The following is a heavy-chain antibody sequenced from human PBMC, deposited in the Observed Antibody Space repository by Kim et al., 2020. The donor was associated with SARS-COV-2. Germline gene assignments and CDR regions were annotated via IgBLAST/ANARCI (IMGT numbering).Heavy chain of an antibody. D-gene: IGHD5-12*01. J-gene: IGHJ3*01. CDR2: IVYSGST. CDR1: GGSISNLY. Sequence: SETLSLTCIVSGGSISNLYWSWIRQPPGKVLDWIWYIVYSGSTNSNPSLKSRVTISVDTSKNQFSLKLSSVTAADTAVYYCARDPPGPDYSFDLWGQETMVTVSS. CDR3: ARDPPGPDYSFDL. V-gene: IGHV4-59*11.